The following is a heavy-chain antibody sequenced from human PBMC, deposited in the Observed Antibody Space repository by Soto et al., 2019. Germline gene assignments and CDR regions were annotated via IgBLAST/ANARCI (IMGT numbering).Heavy chain of an antibody. CDR3: AREFSDIVVVPAAHRNNWFDP. D-gene: IGHD2-2*01. CDR1: GGPISSSNW. V-gene: IGHV4-4*02. Sequence: LSLTCAVSGGPISSSNWWSWVRQPPGKGLEWIGEIYHSGSTNYNPSLKSRVTISVDKSKNQFSLELSSVTAADTAVYYCAREFSDIVVVPAAHRNNWFDPWGQGTLVTVSS. J-gene: IGHJ5*02. CDR2: IYHSGST.